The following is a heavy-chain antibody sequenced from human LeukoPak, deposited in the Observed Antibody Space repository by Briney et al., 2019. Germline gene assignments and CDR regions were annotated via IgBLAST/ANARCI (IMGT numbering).Heavy chain of an antibody. V-gene: IGHV3-9*01. J-gene: IGHJ4*02. Sequence: GRSLRLSCAASGFTFDDYAMHWVRQAPGKGLEWVSGISWNSGSIGYANSMKGRFTISRDNAKNSVYLQMNSLSAEDTAVYYCVRLTTGTSSYYFDYWGQGTLVTVSS. CDR1: GFTFDDYA. D-gene: IGHD1-1*01. CDR2: ISWNSGSI. CDR3: VRLTTGTSSYYFDY.